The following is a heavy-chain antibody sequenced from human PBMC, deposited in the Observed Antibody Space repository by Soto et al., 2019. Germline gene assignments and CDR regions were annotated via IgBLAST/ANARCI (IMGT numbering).Heavy chain of an antibody. V-gene: IGHV4-31*03. CDR1: GGSISSVGYC. CDR3: ARDYSYCSGGSCYSGLDY. D-gene: IGHD2-15*01. J-gene: IGHJ4*02. Sequence: SETLSLTCTVSGGSISSVGYCWSWIRQHPGKGLEWIGYIYYSGSTYYNPSLKSRVTISVDTSKNQFSLKLSSVTAADTAVYYCARDYSYCSGGSCYSGLDYWGQGTLVTV. CDR2: IYYSGST.